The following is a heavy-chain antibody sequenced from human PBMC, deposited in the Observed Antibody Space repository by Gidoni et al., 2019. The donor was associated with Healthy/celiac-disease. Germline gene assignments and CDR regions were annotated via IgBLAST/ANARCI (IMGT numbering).Heavy chain of an antibody. J-gene: IGHJ3*02. D-gene: IGHD3-22*01. V-gene: IGHV1-69*02. CDR2: IIPILGIA. Sequence: QVQLVQSGAEVKKPGSSVKVSCKASGGTFSSYNISWVRQAPGQGLEWMGRIIPILGIANYAQKFQGRVTITADKSTSTAYMELSSLRSEDTAVYYCARVLTANYYDSSGGAFDIWGQGTMVTVSS. CDR1: GGTFSSYN. CDR3: ARVLTANYYDSSGGAFDI.